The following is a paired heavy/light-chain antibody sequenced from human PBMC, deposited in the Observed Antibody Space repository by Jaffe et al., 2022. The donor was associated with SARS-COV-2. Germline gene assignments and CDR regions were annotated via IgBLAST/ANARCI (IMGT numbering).Light chain of an antibody. CDR3: CSYAGGSTF. J-gene: IGLJ1*01. V-gene: IGLV2-23*03. CDR1: SSDIGSYNL. Sequence: QSALTQPASVSGSPGQSITISCTGTSSDIGSYNLVSWYQQHPGKAPKLMIYEGSMRPSGVSNRFSGSKSGNTASLTISGLQAEDEADYYCCSYAGGSTFFGTGTKVTVL. CDR2: EGS.
Heavy chain of an antibody. Sequence: EVQLVESGGGLVRPGGSLRLSCAASGFTFSSYAMSWVRQAPGTGLEWVSGITGSGGGTYYADSLKGRFIISRDNSENTLYLQMNSLRAEDTAVYYCARGYNYYFYYYMGVWGKGTTVTVSS. CDR1: GFTFSSYA. CDR3: ARGYNYYFYYYMGV. J-gene: IGHJ6*03. CDR2: ITGSGGGT. D-gene: IGHD1-1*01. V-gene: IGHV3-23*04.